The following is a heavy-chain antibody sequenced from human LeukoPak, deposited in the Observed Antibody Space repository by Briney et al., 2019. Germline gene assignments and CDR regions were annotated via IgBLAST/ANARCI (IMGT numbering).Heavy chain of an antibody. CDR1: GGSFSGYY. Sequence: SETLSLTCAVYGGSFSGYYWSWIRQPLGKGLEWIGEINHSGSTNYNPSLKSRVTISVDTSKNQFSLKLSSVTAADTAVHYCAGGLLPYGAFDYWGQGTLVTVSS. V-gene: IGHV4-34*01. J-gene: IGHJ4*02. D-gene: IGHD4-17*01. CDR2: INHSGST. CDR3: AGGLLPYGAFDY.